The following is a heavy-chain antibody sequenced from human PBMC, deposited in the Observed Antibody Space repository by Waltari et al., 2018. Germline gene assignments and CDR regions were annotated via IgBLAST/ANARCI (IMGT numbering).Heavy chain of an antibody. V-gene: IGHV4-59*11. Sequence: QVQLQESGPGLVKSSETLSLTCTVSGGSISSHYWSWIRQPPGKGLEWIGYIYYSGSTNYNPSLKSRVTISVDTSKNQFSLKLTSVTAADTAVYYCAREPPRLGETYYFDYWGQGTLVTVSS. J-gene: IGHJ4*02. CDR2: IYYSGST. D-gene: IGHD3-10*01. CDR3: AREPPRLGETYYFDY. CDR1: GGSISSHY.